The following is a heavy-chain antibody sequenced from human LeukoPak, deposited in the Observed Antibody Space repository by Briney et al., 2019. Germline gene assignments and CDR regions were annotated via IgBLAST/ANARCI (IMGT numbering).Heavy chain of an antibody. CDR1: GGSISSSSYY. CDR3: ARHFYDSSGYHPYFDY. Sequence: SETLSLTCTVSGGSISSSSYYWGWLRQPPGLGLEWIGTIYYSRSTYYNPSLKSRVTIYVDTSKNQFSLKLSSVTAADTAVYYCARHFYDSSGYHPYFDYWGQGTLVTVSS. D-gene: IGHD3-22*01. V-gene: IGHV4-39*01. J-gene: IGHJ4*02. CDR2: IYYSRST.